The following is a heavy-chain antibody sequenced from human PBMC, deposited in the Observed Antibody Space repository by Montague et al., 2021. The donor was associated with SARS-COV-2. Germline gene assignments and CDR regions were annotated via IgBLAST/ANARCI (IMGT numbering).Heavy chain of an antibody. CDR3: ARERPRSYYYGSGTYTWGGYGMDV. Sequence: SETLSLTCTVSGGSISSYYWSWTRQPAGKGLEWIGRIYSSGSTNYNPSLKSRVTMSVDTSKNQFSLKLSSVTVADTALYYCARERPRSYYYGSGTYTWGGYGMDVWGQGTTVTVSS. J-gene: IGHJ6*02. V-gene: IGHV4-4*07. CDR2: IYSSGST. D-gene: IGHD3-10*01. CDR1: GGSISSYY.